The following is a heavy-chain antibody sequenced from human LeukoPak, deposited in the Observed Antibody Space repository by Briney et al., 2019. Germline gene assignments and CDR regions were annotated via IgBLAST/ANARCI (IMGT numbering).Heavy chain of an antibody. CDR1: GFAFNNYG. CDR3: ANPLTSMDV. J-gene: IGHJ6*02. CDR2: MSSDGSNK. V-gene: IGHV3-30*18. Sequence: PGRSLRLSCAASGFAFNNYGMHWVRQAPGKGLEWVALMSSDGSNKYYADSVKGRFSISRDNSKNTLFLQMNSLRGEDTAVYYCANPLTSMDVWGQGTTFTVSS.